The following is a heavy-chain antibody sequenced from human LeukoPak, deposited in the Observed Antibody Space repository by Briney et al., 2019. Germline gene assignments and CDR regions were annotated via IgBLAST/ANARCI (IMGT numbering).Heavy chain of an antibody. V-gene: IGHV3-7*03. J-gene: IGHJ4*02. Sequence: PGGSLRLSCAASGFTFSTYYMSWVRQAPGKGLGWVANIKPDGSEGYYVDSVKGRFTISRDNAKNSLYLQMDSLRAEDTAVYYCARYRYCSSANCYGDYWGQGTLVTVSS. CDR3: ARYRYCSSANCYGDY. D-gene: IGHD2-2*01. CDR2: IKPDGSEG. CDR1: GFTFSTYY.